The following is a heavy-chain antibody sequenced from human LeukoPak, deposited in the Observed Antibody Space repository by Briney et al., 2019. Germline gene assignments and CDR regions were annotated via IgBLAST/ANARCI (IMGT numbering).Heavy chain of an antibody. D-gene: IGHD6-13*01. J-gene: IGHJ6*03. V-gene: IGHV1-8*03. CDR3: ARVNSSPHDMDV. Sequence: ASVKVSCKASGYTFTSYDINWVRQATGQGLEWMGWMNPNSGNTGYAQKFQGRVTITRNASISTAYMELSSLRSEDTAVYYCARVNSSPHDMDVWGKGTTVTVSS. CDR2: MNPNSGNT. CDR1: GYTFTSYD.